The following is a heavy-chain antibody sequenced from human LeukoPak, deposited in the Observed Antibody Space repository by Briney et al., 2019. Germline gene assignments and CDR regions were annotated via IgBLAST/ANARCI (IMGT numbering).Heavy chain of an antibody. CDR1: GGFFSGYY. D-gene: IGHD3-10*01. J-gene: IGHJ6*02. CDR3: ARSGSGSHTYYYYGMDV. V-gene: IGHV4-34*01. CDR2: INHNEST. Sequence: PSETLSLTCAVYGGFFSGYYWNWIRQPPGKGLEWIGEINHNESTNYNSSLKSRVTISVDASKNQFSLTLSSVTAADTAVYYCARSGSGSHTYYYYGMDVWGQGTTVTVSS.